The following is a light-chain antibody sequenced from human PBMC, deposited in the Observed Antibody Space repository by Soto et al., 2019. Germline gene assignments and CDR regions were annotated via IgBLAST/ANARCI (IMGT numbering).Light chain of an antibody. Sequence: QSVLTQPPSASGSPGQSVTISCTGTSSDIGGYNYVSWYQQHPGKAPKLMIYEVSKRPSGVPDRFSGSMSGNTASLTVSGLQAEDEADYYCSSYAGTHVVFGGGTKLTVL. CDR1: SSDIGGYNY. CDR2: EVS. V-gene: IGLV2-8*01. CDR3: SSYAGTHVV. J-gene: IGLJ2*01.